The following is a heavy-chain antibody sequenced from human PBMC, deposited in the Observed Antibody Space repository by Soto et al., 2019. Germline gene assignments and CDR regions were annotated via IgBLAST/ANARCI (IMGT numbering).Heavy chain of an antibody. CDR3: AXXXXXXXXXXXXGFDP. Sequence: GLEWMGWMNPNSGNTGYAQKFQGRVTMTRNTSISTAYMELSSLRSEDAAVYYCAXXXXXXXXXXXXGFDPWGQGTLVTVS. J-gene: IGHJ5*02. V-gene: IGHV1-8*01. CDR2: MNPNSGNT.